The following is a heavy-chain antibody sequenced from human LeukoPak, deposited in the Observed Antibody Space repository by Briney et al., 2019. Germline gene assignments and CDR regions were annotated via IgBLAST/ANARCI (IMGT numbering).Heavy chain of an antibody. D-gene: IGHD2-2*01. CDR3: ARESPAHCSSTSCPIDY. CDR1: GYTFTSYG. CDR2: ISAYNGNT. J-gene: IGHJ4*02. Sequence: ASVKVSCKASGYTFTSYGISWVRQAPGQGLEWMGWISAYNGNTNYAQKLQGRVTMTTDTSTSTAYMELRSLRSDDTAVYYCARESPAHCSSTSCPIDYWGQGTLVTVSS. V-gene: IGHV1-18*01.